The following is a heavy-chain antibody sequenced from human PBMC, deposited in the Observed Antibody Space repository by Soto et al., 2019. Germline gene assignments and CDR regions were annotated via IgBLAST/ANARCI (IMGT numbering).Heavy chain of an antibody. J-gene: IGHJ5*02. D-gene: IGHD1-26*01. CDR1: GFSFSSYE. CDR2: ISSSGSDT. CDR3: ASLSGSYGFDL. Sequence: EAQLVESGGDLVQPGGSLRLSCAGSGFSFSSYEMNWVRQAPGKGLEWVSYISSSGSDTYYADSVKARFTISRDNAQNSLYLQMTRLRAEDTAIYYCASLSGSYGFDLWGQGTLVTVSS. V-gene: IGHV3-48*03.